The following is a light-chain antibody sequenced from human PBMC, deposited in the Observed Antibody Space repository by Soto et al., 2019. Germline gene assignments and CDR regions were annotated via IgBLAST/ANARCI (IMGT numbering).Light chain of an antibody. J-gene: IGKJ1*01. V-gene: IGKV3-11*01. CDR1: QSVSSY. CDR2: DES. CDR3: QKRSNWPRT. Sequence: TQFPAILSASPGGGATLSCRASQSVSSYLAWYQQKTGQAPRLLIYDESNRATGIPDRLSGSGSGTDLNLTISRLEPEDFAVYYCQKRSNWPRTFGQGTKVDIK.